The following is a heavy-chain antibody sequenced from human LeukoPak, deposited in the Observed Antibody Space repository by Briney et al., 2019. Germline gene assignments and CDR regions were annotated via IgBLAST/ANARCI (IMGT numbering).Heavy chain of an antibody. V-gene: IGHV1-18*01. Sequence: ASVKVSCKASGYTLSNYGISWVRQAPGQGPEWMGWISAYDGTTKYAQSLQGRVTMTTDTSTSTAYMELRSLRSDDTALYYCARLINGGRAFDIWGQGTMVTVSS. CDR1: GYTLSNYG. D-gene: IGHD3-16*01. J-gene: IGHJ3*02. CDR2: ISAYDGTT. CDR3: ARLINGGRAFDI.